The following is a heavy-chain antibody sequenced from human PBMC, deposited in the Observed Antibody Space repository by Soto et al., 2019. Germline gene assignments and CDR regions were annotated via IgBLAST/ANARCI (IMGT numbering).Heavy chain of an antibody. Sequence: EVQLLESGGGLVQPGGSLRLSCAASGFTFSSYAMSWVRQAPGKGLEWVSAISGSGGSTYYADSVKGRFTISRDNSKNTLYLQMNNLRAEDTAVYYCARSAYCSSTSCYGYWGQGTLVTVSS. V-gene: IGHV3-23*01. CDR3: ARSAYCSSTSCYGY. D-gene: IGHD2-2*01. J-gene: IGHJ4*02. CDR1: GFTFSSYA. CDR2: ISGSGGST.